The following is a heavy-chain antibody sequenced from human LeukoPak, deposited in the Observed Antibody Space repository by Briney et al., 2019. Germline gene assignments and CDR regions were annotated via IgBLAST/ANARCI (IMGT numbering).Heavy chain of an antibody. CDR3: ARENRFGELYPQPLDY. CDR1: GFTFSSYE. D-gene: IGHD3-10*01. Sequence: GGSLRLSCAASGFTFSSYEMNWVRQALGKGLEWVSYISSSGSTIYYADSVKGRFTISRDDSKDSLYLQMNRLRAEDTAVYYCARENRFGELYPQPLDYWGHGTLVTVSS. CDR2: ISSSGSTI. J-gene: IGHJ4*01. V-gene: IGHV3-48*03.